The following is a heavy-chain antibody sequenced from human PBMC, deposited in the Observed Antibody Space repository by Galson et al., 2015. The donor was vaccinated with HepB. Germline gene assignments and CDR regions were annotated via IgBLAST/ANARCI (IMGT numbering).Heavy chain of an antibody. CDR1: GFSLSTSGVG. V-gene: IGHV2-5*02. Sequence: PALVKPTQTLTLTCTFSGFSLSTSGVGVGWIRQPPGKALEWLALIYWDDDKRYSPSLKSRLTITKDTSKNQVVLTMTNMDPVDTATYYCAHSMSSAVVDGNDYYLPVGVGFDYWGQGTLVTVSS. D-gene: IGHD3-22*01. J-gene: IGHJ4*02. CDR2: IYWDDDK. CDR3: AHSMSSAVVDGNDYYLPVGVGFDY.